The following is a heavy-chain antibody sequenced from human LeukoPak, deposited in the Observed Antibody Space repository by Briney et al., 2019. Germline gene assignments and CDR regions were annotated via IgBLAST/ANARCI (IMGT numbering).Heavy chain of an antibody. D-gene: IGHD3-9*01. CDR1: GYSISSGYY. Sequence: PSETLSLTCTVSGYSISSGYYWGWIRQPPGKGLEWIGSIYHSGSTYYNPSLKSRVTISVDTSKNQFSLKLSSVTAADTAVYYCARGQDYDILTGYYPSYFDLWGRGTLVTVSS. J-gene: IGHJ2*01. CDR3: ARGQDYDILTGYYPSYFDL. CDR2: IYHSGST. V-gene: IGHV4-38-2*02.